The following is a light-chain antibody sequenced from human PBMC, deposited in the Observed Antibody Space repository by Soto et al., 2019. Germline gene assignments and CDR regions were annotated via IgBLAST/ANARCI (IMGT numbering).Light chain of an antibody. CDR3: QSYDSSNQV. CDR2: ENN. J-gene: IGLJ3*02. CDR1: SGSIASNY. Sequence: NFMLTQPHSVSESPGKTVTISCSGSSGSIASNYVQWYQQRPGSAPTTVISENNQRPSGVPDRFSGSIDSSSNSASLTISGLKTEDEADYYCQSYDSSNQVFGGGTQLTVL. V-gene: IGLV6-57*02.